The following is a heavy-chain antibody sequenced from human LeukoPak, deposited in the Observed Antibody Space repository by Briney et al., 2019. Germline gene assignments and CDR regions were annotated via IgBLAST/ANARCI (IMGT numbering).Heavy chain of an antibody. CDR2: IYYSGST. V-gene: IGHV4-59*01. CDR3: ARGRSTGNFDY. D-gene: IGHD3-10*01. CDR1: GGSISSYY. J-gene: IGHJ4*02. Sequence: SETLSLTCTVSGGSISSYYWSWIRQPPGKALEWIGYIYYSGSTNYNPSLKSRVTISVDTSKNQFSLKLSSVTAADTAVYYCARGRSTGNFDYWGQGTLVTVSS.